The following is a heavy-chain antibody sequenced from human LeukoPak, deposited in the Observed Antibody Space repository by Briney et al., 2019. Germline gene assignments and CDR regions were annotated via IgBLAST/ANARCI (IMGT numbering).Heavy chain of an antibody. Sequence: GGSLRLSCAASGFTFSSYAMSWVRQAPAKGLEWVSAISGSGGSTYYADSVKGRFTISRDNSKNTLYLQMNSLRAEDTAVYYCAKDLKSTYYFDYWGQGTLVTVSS. CDR1: GFTFSSYA. D-gene: IGHD2/OR15-2a*01. CDR3: AKDLKSTYYFDY. J-gene: IGHJ4*02. V-gene: IGHV3-23*01. CDR2: ISGSGGST.